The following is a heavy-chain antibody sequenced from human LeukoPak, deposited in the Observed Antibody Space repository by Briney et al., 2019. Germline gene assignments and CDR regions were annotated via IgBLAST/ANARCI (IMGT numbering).Heavy chain of an antibody. CDR3: ATGPLVGAISFRFDY. Sequence: ASVKVSCKASGYTFTNYYIHWVRQAPGQGLEWMGLINPGGGNTNYAQNFQGRVTMTEDTSTDTASMELSSLRSEDTAVYYCATGPLVGAISFRFDYWGQGTLVTVSS. CDR2: INPGGGNT. J-gene: IGHJ4*02. D-gene: IGHD1-26*01. CDR1: GYTFTNYY. V-gene: IGHV1-46*01.